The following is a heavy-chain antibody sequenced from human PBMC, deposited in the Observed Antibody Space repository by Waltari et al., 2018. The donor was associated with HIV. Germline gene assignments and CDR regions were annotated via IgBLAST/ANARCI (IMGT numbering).Heavy chain of an antibody. D-gene: IGHD3-10*01. CDR3: ARYGSGHRHFGY. CDR2: IYSIGRA. J-gene: IGHJ4*02. CDR1: RDSMTSYY. Sequence: VQLQESGPGLLKPSETLSLTCSGSRDSMTSYYLASIRKPPGKGLEWIGYIYSIGRASYSPSLQSRITISVDTSKNQFSLKLTSVTAADTAVYYFARYGSGHRHFGYWGQGALVIVSS. V-gene: IGHV4-59*01.